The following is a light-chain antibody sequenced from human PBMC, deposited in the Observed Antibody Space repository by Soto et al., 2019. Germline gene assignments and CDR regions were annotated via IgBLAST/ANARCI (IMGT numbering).Light chain of an antibody. CDR2: DVS. V-gene: IGLV2-14*03. CDR3: SSHTTTSTVYV. CDR1: SSDVGGYNF. J-gene: IGLJ1*01. Sequence: QSALTQPASVSGSPGQSFTISCTGTSSDVGGYNFVSWYQQHPGKAPKLMIYDVSNRPSGVSNRFSGSKSGNTASLTISGLQAEDEADYYCSSHTTTSTVYVFGTGTKLTVL.